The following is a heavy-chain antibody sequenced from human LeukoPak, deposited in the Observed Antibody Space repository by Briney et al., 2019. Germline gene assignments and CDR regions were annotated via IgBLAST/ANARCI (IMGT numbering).Heavy chain of an antibody. CDR1: GDSVSSNSAA. D-gene: IGHD2-21*01. V-gene: IGHV6-1*01. CDR2: TYYRSKWSN. Sequence: SQTLSLTCAISGDSVSSNSAAWNWIRQSPSRGLEWLGRTYYRSKWSNDYAVSVKSRITINPDTSKNQFSLQLNPVTPEDTAVYYCARGSAISVRTHDSWGQGTLVTVSS. J-gene: IGHJ5*01. CDR3: ARGSAISVRTHDS.